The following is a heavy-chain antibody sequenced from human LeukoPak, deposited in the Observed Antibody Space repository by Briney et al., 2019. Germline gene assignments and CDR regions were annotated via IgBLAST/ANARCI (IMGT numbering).Heavy chain of an antibody. V-gene: IGHV3-23*01. CDR1: GFTFSNYA. J-gene: IGHJ2*01. CDR2: ISPNAAET. D-gene: IGHD2-15*01. Sequence: GGSLRLSCAASGFTFSNYAMSWIRQAPGKGLEWVSAISPNAAETFYADSVKGRFTISRDNSKNTLYLQMNSLRAENTAVYYCAKDRGCSGGSCPSYWYFDLWGRGTLVTVSS. CDR3: AKDRGCSGGSCPSYWYFDL.